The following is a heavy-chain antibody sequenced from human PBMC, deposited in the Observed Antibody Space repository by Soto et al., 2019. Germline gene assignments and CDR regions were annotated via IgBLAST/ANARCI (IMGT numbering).Heavy chain of an antibody. D-gene: IGHD2-15*01. Sequence: SETLSLTCAVYGGSFSGYYWSWIRQPPGKGLEWIGEINHSGSTNYNPSLKSRVTISVDTSKNQFSLKLSSVTAADSAVYCCARALYCSGGSCYGGYFDYWGQGTLVTVSS. V-gene: IGHV4-34*01. J-gene: IGHJ4*02. CDR3: ARALYCSGGSCYGGYFDY. CDR2: INHSGST. CDR1: GGSFSGYY.